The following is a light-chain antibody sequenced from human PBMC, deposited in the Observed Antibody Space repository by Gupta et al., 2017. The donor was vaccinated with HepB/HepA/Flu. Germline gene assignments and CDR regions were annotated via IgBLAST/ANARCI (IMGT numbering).Light chain of an antibody. J-gene: IGKJ4*01. CDR1: QRLLHSSGYNY. CDR3: MQALQTLT. Sequence: DLVLIQSPLSLPVTTGEPASISCRSSQRLLHSSGYNYLDWYLKKHGQSKQLLIYLGSNRASGVPDRFSGSGAGTDSTPKISIVEAEDVGVYYCMQALQTLTFGGGTKVEIK. CDR2: LGS. V-gene: IGKV2-28*01.